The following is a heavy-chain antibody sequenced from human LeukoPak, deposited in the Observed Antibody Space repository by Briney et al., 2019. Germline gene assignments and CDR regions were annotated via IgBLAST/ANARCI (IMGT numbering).Heavy chain of an antibody. V-gene: IGHV4-59*01. CDR1: GGSISSYY. Sequence: KPSETLSLTRIFSGGSISSYYWGWIRQPPGKGLGGIGYIYDSGSANYNPSLKSRVTISIDTSKNQFSLKLSSVTAADTAVYYCARVLPYSSGWGVDYWGQGTLVTVSS. CDR2: IYDSGSA. CDR3: ARVLPYSSGWGVDY. J-gene: IGHJ4*02. D-gene: IGHD6-19*01.